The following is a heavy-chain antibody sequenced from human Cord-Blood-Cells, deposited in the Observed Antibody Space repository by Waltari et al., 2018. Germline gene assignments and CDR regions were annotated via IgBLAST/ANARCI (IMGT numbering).Heavy chain of an antibody. J-gene: IGHJ3*02. CDR2: MNPNRGNT. CDR3: ARGREVLLWFRELWAFDI. Sequence: QVQLVQPGAEVKKPGASVKVSCKASGYTFTSYDINWLRKAHGLGLEWMGWMNPNRGNTGYAQKFQGRVTMTRNTSISTAYMELSSLRSEDTAVYYCARGREVLLWFRELWAFDIWGQGTMVTVSS. CDR1: GYTFTSYD. V-gene: IGHV1-8*01. D-gene: IGHD3-10*01.